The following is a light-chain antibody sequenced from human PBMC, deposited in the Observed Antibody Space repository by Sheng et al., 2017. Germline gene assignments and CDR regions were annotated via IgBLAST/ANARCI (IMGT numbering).Light chain of an antibody. Sequence: DIQMTQSPSSLSASVGDRVTITCRASQVISNYLAWYQQKPGKVPKLLIYAASTLQSGVPSRFSGSGSGTDFTLTISSLQPEDVATYYCQQYDNLPLTFGGGTKVEIK. CDR3: QQYDNLPLT. CDR1: QVISNY. J-gene: IGKJ4*01. CDR2: AAS. V-gene: IGKV1-27*01.